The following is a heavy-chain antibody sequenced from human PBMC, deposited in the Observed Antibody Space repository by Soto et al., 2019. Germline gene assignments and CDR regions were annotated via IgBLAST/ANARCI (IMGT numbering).Heavy chain of an antibody. CDR3: ARLFPRVVPAAIYFDY. V-gene: IGHV4-39*01. J-gene: IGHJ4*02. CDR2: IYYSGST. CDR1: GGSIGSSSYY. D-gene: IGHD2-2*01. Sequence: PSETLSLTCTVSGGSIGSSSYYWGWIRQPPGKGLEWIGSIYYSGSTYYNPSLRSRVTISVDTSKNQFSLKLSSVTAADTAVYYCARLFPRVVPAAIYFDYWGQGTLVTVSS.